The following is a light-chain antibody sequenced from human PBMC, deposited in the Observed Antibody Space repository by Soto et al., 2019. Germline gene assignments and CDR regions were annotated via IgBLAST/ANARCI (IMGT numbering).Light chain of an antibody. CDR3: AAWDVSLVV. J-gene: IGLJ2*01. CDR2: SDN. CDR1: SSNIGTNT. V-gene: IGLV1-44*01. Sequence: QPVLTQPPSASGTPGQRVTISCSGSSSNIGTNTVIWYQQLPGAAPKLLIYSDNQRPSGVPDRLSGSKSGTSASLAISGLQSEDEADYFCAAWDVSLVVFGGGTKLTVL.